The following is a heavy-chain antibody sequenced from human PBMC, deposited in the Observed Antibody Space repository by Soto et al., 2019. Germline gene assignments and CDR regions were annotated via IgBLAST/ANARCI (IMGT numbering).Heavy chain of an antibody. J-gene: IGHJ4*02. CDR2: IKQDGSEK. Sequence: EVQMVESGGGLVQPRGSLRLSCAASGFIFSSFWMTWVRQAPGKGLEWVANIKQDGSEKYYVDSVKGRFTISRDNAKNSLFLQMKSLTAEDTAVYYCATLRYFDSLLPGFDYWGQGTLVTVSS. CDR1: GFIFSSFW. CDR3: ATLRYFDSLLPGFDY. D-gene: IGHD3-9*01. V-gene: IGHV3-7*01.